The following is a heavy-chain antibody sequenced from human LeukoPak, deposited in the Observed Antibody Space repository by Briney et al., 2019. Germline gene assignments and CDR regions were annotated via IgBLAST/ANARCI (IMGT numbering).Heavy chain of an antibody. CDR1: GFSFSTFG. J-gene: IGHJ4*02. D-gene: IGHD3-16*01. CDR2: IWNDGSKK. CDR3: GRDSLGGDY. V-gene: IGHV3-33*01. Sequence: GRSLRLSCAASGFSFSTFGMHWARRAPGKGLEWVAVIWNDGSKKFYAESVKCRFTISRDNSQNTLYLQMNRLRAEDTAVYYCGRDSLGGDYWGQGTLVTVSS.